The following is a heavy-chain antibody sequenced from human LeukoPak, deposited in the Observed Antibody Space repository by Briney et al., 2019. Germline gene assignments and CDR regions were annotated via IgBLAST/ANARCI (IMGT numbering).Heavy chain of an antibody. CDR1: GGSFSGYY. D-gene: IGHD6-13*01. CDR2: INHSGST. CDR3: ARGRDPPLDPLIAAAGTVSADFDP. V-gene: IGHV4-34*01. Sequence: SETLSLTCAVYGGSFSGYYWSWIRQPPGKGLEWIGEINHSGSTNYNPSLKSRVTISVDTSKNQFSLKLSSVTAADTAVYYCARGRDPPLDPLIAAAGTVSADFDPWGQGTLVTVSS. J-gene: IGHJ5*02.